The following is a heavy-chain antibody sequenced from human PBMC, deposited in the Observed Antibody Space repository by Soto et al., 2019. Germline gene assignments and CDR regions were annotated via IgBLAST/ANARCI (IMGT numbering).Heavy chain of an antibody. V-gene: IGHV4-31*03. CDR2: IYYSGST. D-gene: IGHD2-2*01. CDR3: ARTVCSSASCYGYYYYGLGV. J-gene: IGHJ6*02. CDR1: GDSISSTNNY. Sequence: QVQLQESGPGLVKPSQTLSLTCTVSGDSISSTNNYWSWIRQHPGKGLEWIGYIYYSGSTYYNPSLKSRPTISVDTSKNQFSLKLSSVTAADTAVYYCARTVCSSASCYGYYYYGLGVWGQGTTVTVSS.